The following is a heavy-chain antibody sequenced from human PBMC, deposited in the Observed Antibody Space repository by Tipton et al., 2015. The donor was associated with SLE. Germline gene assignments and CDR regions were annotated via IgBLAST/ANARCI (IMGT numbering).Heavy chain of an antibody. V-gene: IGHV4-59*01. Sequence: PGLVKPSETLSLTRTVSGGSISSYYWSWIRQPPGKGLEWIGYIYYSGSTNYNPSLKSRVTISVDTSKNQFSLKLTSVTAADTALYYCARHGGTPARGTDYYYMDVWGKGTTVAVSS. CDR3: ARHGGTPARGTDYYYMDV. CDR1: GGSISSYY. J-gene: IGHJ6*03. CDR2: IYYSGST. D-gene: IGHD2-8*02.